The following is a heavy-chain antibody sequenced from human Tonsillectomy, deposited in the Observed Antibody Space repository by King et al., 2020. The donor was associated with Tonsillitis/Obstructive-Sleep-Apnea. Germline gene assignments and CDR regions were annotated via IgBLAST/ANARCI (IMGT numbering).Heavy chain of an antibody. CDR2: IYWDDDK. Sequence: TLKESGPTLVIPTQTLTLTCSFSGFSLNTTKMGVGWIRQPPGKALEWLALIYWDDDKRYSPSLKSRLTINKDTSKNQVVLTMTNMDPVDTATYYCAHTTMVTGLAYWGQGTLVTVSS. CDR1: GFSLNTTKMG. J-gene: IGHJ4*02. D-gene: IGHD4-17*01. CDR3: AHTTMVTGLAY. V-gene: IGHV2-5*02.